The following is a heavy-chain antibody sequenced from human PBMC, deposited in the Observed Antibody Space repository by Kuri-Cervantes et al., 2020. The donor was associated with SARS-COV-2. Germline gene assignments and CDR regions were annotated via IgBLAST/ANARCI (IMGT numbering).Heavy chain of an antibody. V-gene: IGHV4-38-2*01. CDR2: IHHSGST. Sequence: SETLSLTCAVSGYSISNGYYWGWIRQPPGKGLQWIGSIHHSGSTYYNPSLKSRVSISVDTSKNQFSLKLTSVTAADTAIYYCGRAVGRYYSDSSGYFGSWGQGTLVTVSS. D-gene: IGHD3-22*01. J-gene: IGHJ4*02. CDR3: GRAVGRYYSDSSGYFGS. CDR1: GYSISNGYY.